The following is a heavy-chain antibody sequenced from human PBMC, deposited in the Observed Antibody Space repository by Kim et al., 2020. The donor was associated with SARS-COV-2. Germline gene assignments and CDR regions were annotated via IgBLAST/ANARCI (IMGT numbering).Heavy chain of an antibody. J-gene: IGHJ6*02. V-gene: IGHV3-9*01. D-gene: IGHD3-9*01. CDR2: ISWNSGSI. Sequence: GGSLRLSCAASGFTFDDYAMHWVRQAPGKGLEWVSGISWNSGSIGYADSVKGRFTISRDNAKNSLYLQMNSLRAEDTALYYCAKWDILTGYPSPNHYGMDVWGQGTTVTVSS. CDR1: GFTFDDYA. CDR3: AKWDILTGYPSPNHYGMDV.